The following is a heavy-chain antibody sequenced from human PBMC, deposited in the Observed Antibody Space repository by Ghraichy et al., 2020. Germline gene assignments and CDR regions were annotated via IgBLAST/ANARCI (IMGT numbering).Heavy chain of an antibody. J-gene: IGHJ6*02. Sequence: ASVKVSCKASGYTFTGYYMHWVRQAPGQGLEWMGWINPNSGGTNYAQKFQGWVTMTRDTSISTAYMELSRLRSDDTAVYYCARGNSGWENYYYYYGMDVWGQGTTVTVSS. CDR1: GYTFTGYY. CDR2: INPNSGGT. V-gene: IGHV1-2*04. D-gene: IGHD6-19*01. CDR3: ARGNSGWENYYYYYGMDV.